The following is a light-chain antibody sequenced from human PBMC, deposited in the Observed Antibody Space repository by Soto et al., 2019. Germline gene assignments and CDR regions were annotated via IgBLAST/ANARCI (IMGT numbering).Light chain of an antibody. CDR1: SSNIGSHY. CDR3: AAWDDSLSAVV. J-gene: IGLJ2*01. Sequence: QSVLTQPPSASGTPGQRVTISCSGSSSNIGSHYVYWYQQLPGTAPKLLIYRNNQRPSGVPDRFSGSKSGTSASLAISGLRSDDEADYYCAAWDDSLSAVVFGGGTKLTVL. V-gene: IGLV1-47*01. CDR2: RNN.